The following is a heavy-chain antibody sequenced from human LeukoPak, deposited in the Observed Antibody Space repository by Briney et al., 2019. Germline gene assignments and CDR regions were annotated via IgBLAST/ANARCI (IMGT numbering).Heavy chain of an antibody. CDR2: INHSGST. Sequence: SETLSLTCAVYGESFSGYYWSWIRQPPGKGLEWIGEINHSGSTNYNPSLKSRVTISVDTSKNQFSLKLSSVTAADTAVYYCARGSVVHSSAYPDFDYWGQGTLVTVSS. V-gene: IGHV4-34*01. D-gene: IGHD3-22*01. CDR1: GESFSGYY. J-gene: IGHJ4*02. CDR3: ARGSVVHSSAYPDFDY.